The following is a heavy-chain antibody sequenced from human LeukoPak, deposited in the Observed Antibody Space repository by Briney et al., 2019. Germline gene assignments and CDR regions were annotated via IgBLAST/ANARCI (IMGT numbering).Heavy chain of an antibody. V-gene: IGHV4-34*01. J-gene: IGHJ3*02. Sequence: SETLSLTCAVYGGSFSGYYWSWIRQPPGKGLEWIGEINHSGCTNYNPSLKSRVTISVDTSKNQFSLKLSSVTAADTAVYYCASPTYYYDSSGYFDAFDIWGQGTMVTVSS. CDR2: INHSGCT. CDR1: GGSFSGYY. CDR3: ASPTYYYDSSGYFDAFDI. D-gene: IGHD3-22*01.